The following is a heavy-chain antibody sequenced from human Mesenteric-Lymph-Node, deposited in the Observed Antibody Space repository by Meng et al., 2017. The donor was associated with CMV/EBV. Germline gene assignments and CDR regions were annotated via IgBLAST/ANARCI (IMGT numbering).Heavy chain of an antibody. Sequence: VYGGSVSGYYWSWIRQPPGKGLEWIGEINHSGSTNYNPSLKSRVTISVDTSKNQFSLKLSSVTAADTAVYYCARERGWGTLMYYFDYWGQGTLVTVSS. J-gene: IGHJ4*02. CDR2: INHSGST. D-gene: IGHD6-19*01. V-gene: IGHV4-34*01. CDR1: GGSVSGYY. CDR3: ARERGWGTLMYYFDY.